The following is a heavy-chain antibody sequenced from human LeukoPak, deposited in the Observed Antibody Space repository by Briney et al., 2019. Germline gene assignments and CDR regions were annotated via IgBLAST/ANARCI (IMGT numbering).Heavy chain of an antibody. CDR3: ARVGILRFPSNWFDP. Sequence: PSETLSLTCTVSGASISRYYWSWVRQPPGKGLEWMGYIYYSGSTRYNPSLKSRVTISVDTSKNQFSLKLSSVTAADTAVYYCARVGILRFPSNWFDPWGQGTLVTVSS. J-gene: IGHJ5*02. D-gene: IGHD3-3*01. CDR2: IYYSGST. CDR1: GASISRYY. V-gene: IGHV4-59*01.